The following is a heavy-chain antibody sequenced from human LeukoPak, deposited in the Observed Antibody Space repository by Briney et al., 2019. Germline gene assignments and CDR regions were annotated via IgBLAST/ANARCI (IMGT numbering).Heavy chain of an antibody. D-gene: IGHD3-9*01. CDR1: GYTFTSYG. CDR2: ITAYNDNT. V-gene: IGHV1-18*01. CDR3: ARARVRITIFLVPGQAKNWFDP. J-gene: IGHJ5*02. Sequence: ASVKVSCKASGYTFTSYGISWVRQAPGQGLEWMGWITAYNDNTNYAQKLQGRVTMTTDTSTSTAYMELRSLRSDDTAVYYCARARVRITIFLVPGQAKNWFDPWGQGTLVIVSS.